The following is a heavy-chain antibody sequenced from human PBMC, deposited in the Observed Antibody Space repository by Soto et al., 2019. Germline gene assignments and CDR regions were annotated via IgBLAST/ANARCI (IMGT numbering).Heavy chain of an antibody. CDR2: ISYDGSNK. CDR3: AKDYVDYSIAARGFDY. J-gene: IGHJ4*02. V-gene: IGHV3-30*18. CDR1: GFTFSSYG. D-gene: IGHD4-4*01. Sequence: GGSLRLSCAASGFTFSSYGMHWVRQAPGKGLEWVAVISYDGSNKYYADSVKGRFTISRDNSKNTLYLQMNSLRAEDTAVYYCAKDYVDYSIAARGFDYWGQGTLVTVSS.